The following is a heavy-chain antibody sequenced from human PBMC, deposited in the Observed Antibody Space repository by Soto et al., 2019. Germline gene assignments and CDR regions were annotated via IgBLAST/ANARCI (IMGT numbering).Heavy chain of an antibody. J-gene: IGHJ4*02. CDR1: GGTFSRYT. V-gene: IGHV1-69*13. CDR3: ARDGTLYDSSAYYYLY. CDR2: ITPMFGTP. D-gene: IGHD3-22*01. Sequence: SVKVSCKASGGTFSRYTITWVRQAPGQGLEWMGGITPMFGTPNYAQKFQGRVTITADESTSTAYMELSSLRSEDTAMYYCARDGTLYDSSAYYYLYWGKGTLVTVSS.